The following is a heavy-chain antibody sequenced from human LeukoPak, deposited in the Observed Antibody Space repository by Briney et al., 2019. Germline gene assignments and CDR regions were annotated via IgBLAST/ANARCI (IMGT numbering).Heavy chain of an antibody. D-gene: IGHD5-24*01. CDR1: GYTFTGYY. CDR3: ANALAEMATTSTDY. J-gene: IGHJ4*02. Sequence: GASVKVSCKASGYTFTGYYMHWVRQAPGQGLEWIGWINPNSGGTNYAQKFQGRVTMTRDTSISTAYMELSRLRSDDTAVYYCANALAEMATTSTDYWGQGTLVTVSS. CDR2: INPNSGGT. V-gene: IGHV1-2*02.